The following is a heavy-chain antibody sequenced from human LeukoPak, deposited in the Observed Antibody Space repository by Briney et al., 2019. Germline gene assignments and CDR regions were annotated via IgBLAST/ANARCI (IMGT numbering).Heavy chain of an antibody. CDR1: GFTFSRYE. V-gene: IGHV3-48*03. CDR2: ISSSGSTI. J-gene: IGHJ4*02. CDR3: VRDKDGYNF. Sequence: VGSLRLSSAASGFTFSRYEMNSGRQTPRKGAECVSYISSSGSTIYYADSVKGRFNISRHNDKNSLYLQMNSLRAEDTAVYYCVRDKDGYNFWGQGTLVSVSS. D-gene: IGHD5-24*01.